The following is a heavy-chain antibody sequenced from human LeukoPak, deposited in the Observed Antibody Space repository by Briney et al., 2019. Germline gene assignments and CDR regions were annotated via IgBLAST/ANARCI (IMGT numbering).Heavy chain of an antibody. D-gene: IGHD6-19*01. V-gene: IGHV3-21*04. Sequence: PGESLRLSCAASGFTFSNYNMNWVRQAPGKGLEWVSSITSSSSYIYYADSVKGRFTISRDNAKNSLYLQMDSLRAEDTAFYYCARALSVGIAVAGTWGQGTLVTVSS. J-gene: IGHJ4*02. CDR1: GFTFSNYN. CDR2: ITSSSSYI. CDR3: ARALSVGIAVAGT.